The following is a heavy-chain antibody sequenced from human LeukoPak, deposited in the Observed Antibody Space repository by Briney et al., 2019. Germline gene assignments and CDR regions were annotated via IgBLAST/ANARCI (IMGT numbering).Heavy chain of an antibody. D-gene: IGHD4-17*01. V-gene: IGHV5-51*01. Sequence: GESLKISCQGSGYIFTSYWIGWVRQMPGKGLEWMGIIFPGDSDTRYSPSFQGQVTISADKSITTPYLQWRSLKASDTAMYYCARYVDSYGDHARANDYWGQGTLVTVSS. CDR2: IFPGDSDT. CDR1: GYIFTSYW. J-gene: IGHJ4*02. CDR3: ARYVDSYGDHARANDY.